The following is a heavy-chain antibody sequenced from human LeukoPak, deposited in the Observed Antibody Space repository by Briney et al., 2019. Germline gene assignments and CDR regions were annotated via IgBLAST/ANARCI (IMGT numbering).Heavy chain of an antibody. J-gene: IGHJ4*02. CDR1: GFTFSDYW. Sequence: GGSLRLSCVASGFTFSDYWMSWVRQAPGKGLEWVSVIWSDGTNKYYAASVKGRFTISRDDFDKTVYLQMSSLRPDDTGVYYCARDAQRGFDYSNSLQYWGQGTPVTVST. V-gene: IGHV3-33*08. CDR3: ARDAQRGFDYSNSLQY. D-gene: IGHD4-11*01. CDR2: IWSDGTNK.